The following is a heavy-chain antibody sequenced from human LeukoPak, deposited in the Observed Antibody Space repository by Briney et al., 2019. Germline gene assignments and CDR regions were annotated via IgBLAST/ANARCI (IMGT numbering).Heavy chain of an antibody. D-gene: IGHD2-21*01. CDR3: ARGAIGGDIPIDY. V-gene: IGHV1-8*03. CDR2: MNPNSGNT. J-gene: IGHJ4*02. CDR1: GYTFTGYY. Sequence: ASVKVSCKASGYTFTGYYMHWVRQATGQGLEWMGWMNPNSGNTGYAQKFQGRVTITRNTSISTAYMELSSLRSEDTAVYYCARGAIGGDIPIDYWGQGTLVTVSS.